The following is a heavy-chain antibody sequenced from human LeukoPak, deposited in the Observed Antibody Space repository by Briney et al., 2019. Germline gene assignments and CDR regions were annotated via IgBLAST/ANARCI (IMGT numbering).Heavy chain of an antibody. CDR3: TTDLNQRLQWFGNPLDY. Sequence: GSLRLSCVASGFSFSYAWMSWVRQAPGKGRQWVGHIISETDGATTDYAAPLQGRFTISRDDSKKMLYLEMNSLKTGDTAVYSCTTDLNQRLQWFGNPLDYWGQGTPVTVPS. CDR2: IISETDGATT. J-gene: IGHJ4*02. D-gene: IGHD3-10*01. V-gene: IGHV3-15*01. CDR1: GFSFSYAW.